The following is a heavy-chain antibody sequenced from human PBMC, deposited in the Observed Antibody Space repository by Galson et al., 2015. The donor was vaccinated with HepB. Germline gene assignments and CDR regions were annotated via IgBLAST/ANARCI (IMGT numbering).Heavy chain of an antibody. J-gene: IGHJ4*02. CDR1: GYTFTGYY. CDR2: INPSSGAT. V-gene: IGHV1-2*06. Sequence: SVKVSCKASGYTFTGYYMHWVRQAPGQGLEWLGRINPSSGATNYAQKFPGRVTMTRDTSISTAYLELSRLRSDDTAVYYCARALNTYGNWALWTPYYFDYWGQGTLVTVSS. CDR3: ARALNTYGNWALWTPYYFDY. D-gene: IGHD5-18*01.